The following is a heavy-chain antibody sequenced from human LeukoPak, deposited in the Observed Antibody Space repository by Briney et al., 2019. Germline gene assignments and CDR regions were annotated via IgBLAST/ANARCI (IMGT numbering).Heavy chain of an antibody. CDR3: ARSTVAQGAFGI. V-gene: IGHV4-34*01. Sequence: PSETLSLTCAVYGGSFSGYYWSWIRQPPGKGLGWIGEINHSGSTNYNPSLKSRVTISVDTSKNQFSLKLSSVTAADTAVYYCARSTVAQGAFGIWGQGTMVTVSS. CDR1: GGSFSGYY. D-gene: IGHD6-19*01. J-gene: IGHJ3*02. CDR2: INHSGST.